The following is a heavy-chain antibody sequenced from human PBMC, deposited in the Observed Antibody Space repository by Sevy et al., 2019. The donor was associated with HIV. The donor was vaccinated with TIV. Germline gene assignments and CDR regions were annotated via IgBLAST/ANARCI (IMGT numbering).Heavy chain of an antibody. CDR1: GYIFTNYW. Sequence: GESLKISCKGSGYIFTNYWIGWVRQMPGKGLEWMGIIYPGDSDSRVSPSFQGQVTISADKSISTAYVQWSSLKASDTAMYYCARATAGTAPHYAYYTMDVWGQGTTVTVSS. J-gene: IGHJ6*02. V-gene: IGHV5-51*01. D-gene: IGHD6-13*01. CDR3: ARATAGTAPHYAYYTMDV. CDR2: IYPGDSDS.